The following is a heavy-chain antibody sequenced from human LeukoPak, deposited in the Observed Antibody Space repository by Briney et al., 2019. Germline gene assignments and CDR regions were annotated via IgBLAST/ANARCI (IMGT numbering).Heavy chain of an antibody. D-gene: IGHD3-3*01. Sequence: PGGSLRLSCAASGFTFSNFVMSWVRQAPGKGLEWVSGLNESGGSTYSADSVKGRFTISRDNSKNTLSLQMNSLRADDTAVYYCARDSDYDFWSGYRPSGTVDYWGQGTLVTVST. J-gene: IGHJ4*02. CDR3: ARDSDYDFWSGYRPSGTVDY. CDR1: GFTFSNFV. CDR2: LNESGGST. V-gene: IGHV3-23*01.